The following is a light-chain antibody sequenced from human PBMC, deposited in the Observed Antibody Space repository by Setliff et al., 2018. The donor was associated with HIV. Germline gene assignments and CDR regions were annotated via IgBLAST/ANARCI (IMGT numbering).Light chain of an antibody. CDR1: SSDVGAYNY. J-gene: IGLJ1*01. CDR2: DFD. CDR3: CSPAGYYYW. V-gene: IGLV2-11*01. Sequence: QSALTPPRSVSGSPGHSVTISCTATSSDVGAYNYVSWYQQHPDEAPTLISYDFDKRPSGVPDRFSVSRSCYQASLTISGLQADDEADYYCCSPAGYYYWFGGGTKVT.